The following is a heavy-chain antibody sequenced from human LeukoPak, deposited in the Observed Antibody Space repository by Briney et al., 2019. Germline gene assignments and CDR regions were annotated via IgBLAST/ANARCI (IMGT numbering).Heavy chain of an antibody. CDR3: AKVYNWNYQLSDY. CDR1: GFTLSNYW. D-gene: IGHD1-1*01. J-gene: IGHJ4*02. V-gene: IGHV3-23*01. Sequence: PGGSLRLSCAASGFTLSNYWMTWVRQAPGKGLEWVSGISASGDSPYYADSVKGRFTISRDNSKNTLYLQMNSLRAEDTAVYYCAKVYNWNYQLSDYWGQGTLVTVSS. CDR2: ISASGDSP.